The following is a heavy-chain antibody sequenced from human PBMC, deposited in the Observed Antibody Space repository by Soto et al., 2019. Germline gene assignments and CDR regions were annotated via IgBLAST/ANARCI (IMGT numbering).Heavy chain of an antibody. V-gene: IGHV3-7*01. CDR1: GFTFSSYW. CDR2: IKQDGSEK. D-gene: IGHD6-19*01. J-gene: IGHJ1*01. CDR3: ARADSSGWYPGANLQH. Sequence: GGSLRLSCAASGFTFSSYWMSWVRQAPGKGLGWVANIKQDGSEKYYVDSVKGRFTISRDNAKNSLYLQMNSLRAEDTAVYYGARADSSGWYPGANLQHWGQGTLVTLSS.